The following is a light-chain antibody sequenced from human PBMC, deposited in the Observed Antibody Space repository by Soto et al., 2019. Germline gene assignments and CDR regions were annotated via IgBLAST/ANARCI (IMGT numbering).Light chain of an antibody. CDR3: QQYGSSPIT. Sequence: EIVLTQSPGTLSLSPGERATLSCRASQSVSSSYLAWYQQKPGQAPRLLIYAASSRATGIPDRFSGSGSGTEFTLTISRLEAEDFAVYSCQQYGSSPITFGPGTKVDIK. CDR1: QSVSSSY. CDR2: AAS. J-gene: IGKJ3*01. V-gene: IGKV3-20*01.